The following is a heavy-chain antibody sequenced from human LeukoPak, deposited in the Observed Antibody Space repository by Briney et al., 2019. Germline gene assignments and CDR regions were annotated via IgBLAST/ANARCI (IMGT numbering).Heavy chain of an antibody. J-gene: IGHJ5*02. CDR1: GGSISSSSYY. D-gene: IGHD2-2*01. Sequence: PSETLSLTCTVSGGSISSSSYYWGWIRQPPGKGLEWIGSIYYSGSTYYNPPLKSRVTISVDTSKNQFSLKLSSVTAADTAVYYCARHRRDCSSTSCYDWFDPWGQRTLVTVSS. CDR2: IYYSGST. V-gene: IGHV4-39*01. CDR3: ARHRRDCSSTSCYDWFDP.